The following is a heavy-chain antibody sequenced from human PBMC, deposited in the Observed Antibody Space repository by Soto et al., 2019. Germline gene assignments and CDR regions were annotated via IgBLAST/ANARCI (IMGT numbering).Heavy chain of an antibody. CDR1: GFTFSSYG. CDR2: IWYDGSNK. CDR3: ARDFVGYGVGFDY. J-gene: IGHJ4*02. Sequence: GGSLRLSCAASGFTFSSYGMHWVRQAPGKGLEWVAVIWYDGSNKYYADSVKGRFTISRDNSKNTLYLQMNSLRAEDTAVYYCARDFVGYGVGFDYWGQGTLVTVPQ. D-gene: IGHD4-17*01. V-gene: IGHV3-33*01.